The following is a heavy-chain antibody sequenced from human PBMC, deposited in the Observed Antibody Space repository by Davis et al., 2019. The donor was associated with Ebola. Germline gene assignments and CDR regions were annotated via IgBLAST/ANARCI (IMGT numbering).Heavy chain of an antibody. D-gene: IGHD3-16*01. J-gene: IGHJ6*02. CDR3: ARGLGGRGVAVIHYYYYYGLDV. CDR1: GGSISNYY. V-gene: IGHV4-59*12. CDR2: IYYSGST. Sequence: SETLSLTCTVSGGSISNYYWSWIRQPPGKGLEWLGYIYYSGSTNSTPSLKSRVTISVDTSKNQCSLKLTSVTAADTAVFYCARGLGGRGVAVIHYYYYYGLDVWGQGTTVTVSS.